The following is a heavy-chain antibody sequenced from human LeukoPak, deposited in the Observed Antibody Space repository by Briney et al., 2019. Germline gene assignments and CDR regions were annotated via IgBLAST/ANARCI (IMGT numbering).Heavy chain of an antibody. CDR1: GFTFSDYW. CDR2: IKYDGSYT. V-gene: IGHV3-7*01. J-gene: IGHJ4*02. Sequence: PGGSLRLSCTASGFTFSDYWMAWVRQAPGKGLEWVANIKYDGSYTEYGNSLEGRFTISRDNPKKSLYLQMNALRYEDTAIYYCARDHDWAFDLWGQGTLVTVSS. D-gene: IGHD3-9*01. CDR3: ARDHDWAFDL.